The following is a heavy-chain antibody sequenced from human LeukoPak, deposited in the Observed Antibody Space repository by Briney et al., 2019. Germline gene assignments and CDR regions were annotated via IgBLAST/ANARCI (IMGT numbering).Heavy chain of an antibody. CDR3: ARAIRYCSSTSCYPLDAFDI. Sequence: SEALSLTCTVSGGSISSYYWSWIRQPPGKGLEWIGYIYYSGRTNYNPSLKSRVTISVDTSKNQFSLKLSSVTAADTAVYYCARAIRYCSSTSCYPLDAFDIWGQGTMVTVSS. CDR1: GGSISSYY. J-gene: IGHJ3*02. D-gene: IGHD2-2*01. CDR2: IYYSGRT. V-gene: IGHV4-59*01.